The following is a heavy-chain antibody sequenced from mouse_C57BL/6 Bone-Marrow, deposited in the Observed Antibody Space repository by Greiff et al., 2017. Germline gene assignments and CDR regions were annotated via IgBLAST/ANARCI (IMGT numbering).Heavy chain of an antibody. D-gene: IGHD5-1*01. V-gene: IGHV1-74*01. J-gene: IGHJ1*03. CDR2: IHPSDSDT. CDR1: GFTFNSYW. CDR3: AISLVPWVDDV. Sequence: QVQLLQPGAELVKPGASVKVSCKASGFTFNSYWMHWVKQRPGQGLEWIGRIHPSDSDTNYNPKFKGKATFTVDKSASTAYIQLSSQTTEDTAVYYRAISLVPWVDDVWGTGTTVTVSA.